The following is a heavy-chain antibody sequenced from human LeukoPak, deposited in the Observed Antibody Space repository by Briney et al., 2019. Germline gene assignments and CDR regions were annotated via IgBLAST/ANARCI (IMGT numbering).Heavy chain of an antibody. V-gene: IGHV1-2*02. CDR1: RYTSTVYY. CDR2: INPNSGGT. D-gene: IGHD1-26*01. Sequence: ASVRVSSKPSRYTSTVYYMHWVPQAPGQGLEWMGWINPNSGGTNYAQKFQGRVTMTRDTSISTAYMELSRLRSDDTAVYYCARGRRGNSGSYGYWGQGTLVTVSS. J-gene: IGHJ4*02. CDR3: ARGRRGNSGSYGY.